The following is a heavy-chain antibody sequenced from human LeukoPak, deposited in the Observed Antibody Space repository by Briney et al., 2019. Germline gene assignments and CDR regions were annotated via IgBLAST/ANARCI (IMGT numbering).Heavy chain of an antibody. CDR2: ISSSSSYI. CDR3: ARGDDFWSGQTNPDAFDI. J-gene: IGHJ3*02. D-gene: IGHD3-3*01. V-gene: IGHV3-21*01. Sequence: GGSLRLSCAASGFTFSSYSMNWVRQAPGKGLEWVSSISSSSSYIYYADSVKGRFTISRDNAKNSLYLQMNSLRAEDTAVYYCARGDDFWSGQTNPDAFDIWGQGTMATVSS. CDR1: GFTFSSYS.